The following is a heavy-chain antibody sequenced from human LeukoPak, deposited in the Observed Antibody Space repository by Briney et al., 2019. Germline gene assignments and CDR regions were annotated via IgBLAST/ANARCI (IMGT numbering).Heavy chain of an antibody. V-gene: IGHV5-51*01. D-gene: IGHD1-14*01. CDR1: GYSSTSYW. CDR3: ARKYSTAYNWFDP. CDR2: IYPGDSDT. Sequence: GESLKISCKGSGYSSTSYWIGWVRQMPGKGLEWMGIIYPGDSDTRYSPSFQGQVTISADKSISTAYLQWSSLKASDTAMYYCARKYSTAYNWFDPWGQGTLVTVSS. J-gene: IGHJ5*02.